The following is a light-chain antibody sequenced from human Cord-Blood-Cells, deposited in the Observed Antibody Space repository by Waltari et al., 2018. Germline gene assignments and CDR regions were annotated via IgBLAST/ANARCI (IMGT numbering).Light chain of an antibody. Sequence: QSALPQPASFSGSPGQPFTIPCTGTSSAAGGNTYVPWYQQHPGKAPKPMIYDVSNRPSGVSNRFSGSKSGNTASLTISGLQAEDEADYYCSSYTSSSTWVFGGGTKLTVL. CDR1: SSAAGGNTY. V-gene: IGLV2-14*01. CDR3: SSYTSSSTWV. J-gene: IGLJ3*02. CDR2: DVS.